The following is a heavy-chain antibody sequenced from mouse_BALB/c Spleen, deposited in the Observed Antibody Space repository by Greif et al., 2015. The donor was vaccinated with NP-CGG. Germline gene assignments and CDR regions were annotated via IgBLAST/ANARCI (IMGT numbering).Heavy chain of an antibody. J-gene: IGHJ4*01. Sequence: EVKLVESGGDLVKPGGSLKLSCAASGFTFSSYGMSWVRQTPDKRLEWVATISSGGSYTYYPDSVKGRFTISRDNAKNTLYLQMSSLKSEDTAMYYCARPLTTANAMDYWGQGTSVTVSS. CDR2: ISSGGSYT. D-gene: IGHD1-2*01. CDR1: GFTFSSYG. CDR3: ARPLTTANAMDY. V-gene: IGHV5-6*01.